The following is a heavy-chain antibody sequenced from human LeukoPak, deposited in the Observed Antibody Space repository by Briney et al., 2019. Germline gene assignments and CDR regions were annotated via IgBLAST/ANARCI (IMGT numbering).Heavy chain of an antibody. V-gene: IGHV3-74*01. J-gene: IGHJ6*02. CDR3: ATCGSSLKYYYGMDV. Sequence: TGGSLRLSCAASGFTFSSNWMYWVRQAPGKGLVWVSRIKSDGSGTSYADSVKGRFTISRDNAKNTLYLQMNSLRAEDTAVYYCATCGSSLKYYYGMDVWGQGTTVTVSS. CDR1: GFTFSSNW. CDR2: IKSDGSGT. D-gene: IGHD1-26*01.